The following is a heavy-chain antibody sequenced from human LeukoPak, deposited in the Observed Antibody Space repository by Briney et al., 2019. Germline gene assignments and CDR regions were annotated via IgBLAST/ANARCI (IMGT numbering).Heavy chain of an antibody. D-gene: IGHD5-18*01. CDR2: ISTYNGNT. J-gene: IGHJ4*02. Sequence: ASVKVSCKASGYTFTCYAISCVRQAPGQGLEWMGWISTYNGNTNYAQKFQGRVTMTTDTSTSTAYMELRSLRSDDTAVFYCAREQGYSYGYIEYWGQGTLVTVSS. CDR1: GYTFTCYA. CDR3: AREQGYSYGYIEY. V-gene: IGHV1-18*01.